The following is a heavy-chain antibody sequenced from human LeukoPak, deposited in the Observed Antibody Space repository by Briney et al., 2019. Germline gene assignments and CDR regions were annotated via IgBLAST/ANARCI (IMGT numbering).Heavy chain of an antibody. V-gene: IGHV1-46*01. D-gene: IGHD6-6*01. CDR3: ARDPGTYSSSSEVISGFDY. CDR1: GYTFTSYY. CDR2: INPSGGST. J-gene: IGHJ4*02. Sequence: GASVKVSCKASGYTFTSYYMHWVRQAPGQGLEWMGIINPSGGSTSYAQKFQGRVTMTRDMSTSTVYMELSSLRSEDTAVYYCARDPGTYSSSSEVISGFDYWGQGALVTVSS.